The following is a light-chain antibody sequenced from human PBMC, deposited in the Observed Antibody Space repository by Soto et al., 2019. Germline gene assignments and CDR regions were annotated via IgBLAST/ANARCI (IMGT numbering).Light chain of an antibody. CDR3: QHYANLPIT. CDR2: GAS. V-gene: IGKV3-20*01. CDR1: QSVSSY. Sequence: TQSADKRRLSPWARATLYCRASQSVSSYLAWYQQKPGQAPRLLIYGASSRATGIPDRFSGSGSGTHFTLTCGILKPEDFAVCYIQHYANLPITFAQGTRLEIK. J-gene: IGKJ5*01.